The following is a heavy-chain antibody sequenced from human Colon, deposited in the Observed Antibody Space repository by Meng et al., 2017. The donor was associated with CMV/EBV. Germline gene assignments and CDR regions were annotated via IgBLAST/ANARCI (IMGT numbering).Heavy chain of an antibody. J-gene: IGHJ6*02. CDR2: IYDSGST. D-gene: IGHD2-15*01. CDR1: GGSISSYY. CDR3: AREGRRGTSLPPYFHYYGVDV. Sequence: GSLRLSCSVSGGSISSYYGTWIRQPPGKGRAWIGFIYDSGSTNYNPSLKSRVTISLDSSKNQFSLRLNSVTAADTAVYFCAREGRRGTSLPPYFHYYGVDVWGQGTTVTVSS. V-gene: IGHV4-59*01.